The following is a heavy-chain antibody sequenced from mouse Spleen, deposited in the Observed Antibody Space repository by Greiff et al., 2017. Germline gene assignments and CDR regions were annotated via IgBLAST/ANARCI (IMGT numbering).Heavy chain of an antibody. J-gene: IGHJ1*03. CDR1: GFSLRSYG. Sequence: VQLQQSGPGLVQPSQSLSITCTVSGFSLRSYGVQWVRQSPGKNLEWLGVIWNGGSTDYNAAFISRLSISRDISRSQVFFKMNSLQTDDTAIYYCARSFDVWGTGTTVTVSS. V-gene: IGHV2-2*01. CDR3: ARSFDV. CDR2: IWNGGST.